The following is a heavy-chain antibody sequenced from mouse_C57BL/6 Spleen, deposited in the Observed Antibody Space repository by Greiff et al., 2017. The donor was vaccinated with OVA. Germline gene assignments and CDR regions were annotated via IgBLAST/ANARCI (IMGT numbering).Heavy chain of an antibody. CDR3: ARKLGRGYFDV. D-gene: IGHD4-1*01. V-gene: IGHV1-50*01. CDR1: GYTFTSYW. Sequence: QVQLQQSGAELVKPGASVKLSCKASGYTFTSYWMQWVKQRPGQGLEWIGEIDPSDSYTNYNQKFKGKATLTVDTSSSTAYMQLSSLTSEDSAVYYCARKLGRGYFDVWGTGTTVTVSS. J-gene: IGHJ1*03. CDR2: IDPSDSYT.